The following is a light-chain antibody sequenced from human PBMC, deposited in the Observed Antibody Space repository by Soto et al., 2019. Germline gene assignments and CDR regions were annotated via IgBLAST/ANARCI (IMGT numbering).Light chain of an antibody. Sequence: QSVLTQPASVSGSPGQPITISCTGTSSDVGAYKYVSWYQQHPGKAPKVMIYEVSNRPSGVSNRFSGSKSGNTASLTISGLQAEDEADSFCSSYSSSSTLFVFGTGTKVTVL. CDR2: EVS. CDR3: SSYSSSSTLFV. V-gene: IGLV2-14*01. CDR1: SSDVGAYKY. J-gene: IGLJ1*01.